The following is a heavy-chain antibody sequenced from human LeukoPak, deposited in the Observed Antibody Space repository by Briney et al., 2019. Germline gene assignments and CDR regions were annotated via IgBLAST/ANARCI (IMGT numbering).Heavy chain of an antibody. Sequence: GESLKISCKASGYIFSTYRLAWVRHMPGRGLEWMGVIYPGDSDTTYSPSLQGPVTISVDTSLTTVYLQWSSLRPSDTAIYYCARRRYYGSGDFDLWGQGTLVTVSS. J-gene: IGHJ1*01. CDR3: ARRRYYGSGDFDL. V-gene: IGHV5-51*01. CDR1: GYIFSTYR. CDR2: IYPGDSDT. D-gene: IGHD3-10*01.